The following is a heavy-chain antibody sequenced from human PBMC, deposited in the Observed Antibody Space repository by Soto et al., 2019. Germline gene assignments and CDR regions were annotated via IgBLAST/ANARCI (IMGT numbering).Heavy chain of an antibody. CDR1: GGSISSYY. D-gene: IGHD3-22*01. J-gene: IGHJ4*02. Sequence: SETLSLTCTVSGGSISSYYWSWIRQPPGKGLEWTGYIYYSGSTNYNPSLKSRVTISVDTSKNQFSLKLSSVTAADTAVYYCARGSYDSSTPTRYWGQGTLVTVSS. CDR2: IYYSGST. V-gene: IGHV4-59*01. CDR3: ARGSYDSSTPTRY.